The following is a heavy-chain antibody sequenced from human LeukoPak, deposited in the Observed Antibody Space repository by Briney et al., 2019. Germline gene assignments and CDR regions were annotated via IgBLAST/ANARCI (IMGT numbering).Heavy chain of an antibody. V-gene: IGHV4-39*07. CDR1: GGSISSSSYY. CDR2: IYYSGST. Sequence: PSETLSLTCTVSGGSISSSSYYWGWIRQPPGKGLEWIGSIYYSGSTYYNPSLKSRVTISVDTSKNQFSLKLSSVTAADTAVYYCARVSHSSSWRYYYYYYYMDVWGKGTTVTVSS. CDR3: ARVSHSSSWRYYYYYYYMDV. D-gene: IGHD6-13*01. J-gene: IGHJ6*03.